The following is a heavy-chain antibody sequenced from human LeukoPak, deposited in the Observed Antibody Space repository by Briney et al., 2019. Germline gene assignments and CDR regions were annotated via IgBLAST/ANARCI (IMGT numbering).Heavy chain of an antibody. D-gene: IGHD3-10*01. CDR3: ARESVPNRSGSFNWFDP. V-gene: IGHV1-69*04. CDR2: IIPILGIA. J-gene: IGHJ5*02. CDR1: GGTFSSYA. Sequence: GASVTVSCKASGGTFSSYAISWVRQAPGQGLEWMGRIIPILGIANYAQKFQGGVTITADKSTSTAYMELSSLRSEDTAVYYCARESVPNRSGSFNWFDPWGQGTLVTVSS.